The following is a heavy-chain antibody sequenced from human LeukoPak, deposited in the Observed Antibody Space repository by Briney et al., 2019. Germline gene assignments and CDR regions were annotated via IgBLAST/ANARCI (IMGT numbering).Heavy chain of an antibody. CDR2: ITPGTTDI. Sequence: PGGSLRLSCAASGFTFSTYSMDWVRQAPGKGLQWVSTITPGTTDIYYGGSVKGRFTVSRDDAKNLVYLQMNSLRAEDTAVYFCARDAAGWSRDYWGQGTLVTVSS. CDR1: GFTFSTYS. J-gene: IGHJ4*02. V-gene: IGHV3-21*01. CDR3: ARDAAGWSRDY. D-gene: IGHD6-19*01.